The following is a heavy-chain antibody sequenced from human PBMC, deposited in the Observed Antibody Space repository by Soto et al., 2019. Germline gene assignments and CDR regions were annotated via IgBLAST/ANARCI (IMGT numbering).Heavy chain of an antibody. CDR2: ISGSGGST. J-gene: IGHJ3*02. D-gene: IGHD2-2*01. V-gene: IGHV3-23*01. Sequence: PGGSLRLSCAASGFTFSSYAMSWVRQAPGKGLEWVSAISGSGGSTYYADSVKGRFTISRDNSKNTLYLQMNSLRAEDTAVYYCAKDHSCSSTSCYSLGAFDIWGQGTMVTVSS. CDR3: AKDHSCSSTSCYSLGAFDI. CDR1: GFTFSSYA.